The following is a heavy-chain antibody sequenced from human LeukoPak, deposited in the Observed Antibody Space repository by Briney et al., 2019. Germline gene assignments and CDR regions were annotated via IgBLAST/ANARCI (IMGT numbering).Heavy chain of an antibody. CDR1: GGSIRGYY. V-gene: IGHV4-59*08. D-gene: IGHD4-23*01. CDR2: IYDSGSA. Sequence: KSSETLSLTCTVSGGSIRGYYWSWIRQPPGKGLEWIAYIYDSGSANYNPSLKSRATISVDTSKNQFSLKLSYVTAADTAVYYCARHPSWPDYGGTYDYWGKGTLVIVSS. CDR3: ARHPSWPDYGGTYDY. J-gene: IGHJ4*02.